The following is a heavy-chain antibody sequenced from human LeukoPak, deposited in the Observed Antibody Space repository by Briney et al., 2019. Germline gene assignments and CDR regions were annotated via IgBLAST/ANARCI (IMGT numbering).Heavy chain of an antibody. Sequence: PGGSLRLSCAASGFTFSSYAMSWVRQAPGKGLEWVSAISGSGGSTYYADSVKGRFTISRDNSKNTLYLQMNSLRAEDTAVYYCAKDGSITMIVVVIGAFDIWGHRITVTVSS. V-gene: IGHV3-23*01. D-gene: IGHD3-22*01. CDR1: GFTFSSYA. CDR3: AKDGSITMIVVVIGAFDI. CDR2: ISGSGGST. J-gene: IGHJ3*02.